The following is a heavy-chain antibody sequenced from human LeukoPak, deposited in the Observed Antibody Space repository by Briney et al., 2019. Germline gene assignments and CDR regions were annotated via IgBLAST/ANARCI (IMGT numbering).Heavy chain of an antibody. CDR3: VKAGGDSLYYGLDV. Sequence: GGSLRLSCSASGFAFSAYAMHWVRQAPGEGLDYVSGISNNGSSTYSADSVTGRFSISRDNSKNTLYLRVSGLRGDDTAVYYCVKAGGDSLYYGLDVWGQGTTVTVSS. V-gene: IGHV3-64D*06. CDR2: ISNNGSST. D-gene: IGHD3-10*01. J-gene: IGHJ6*02. CDR1: GFAFSAYA.